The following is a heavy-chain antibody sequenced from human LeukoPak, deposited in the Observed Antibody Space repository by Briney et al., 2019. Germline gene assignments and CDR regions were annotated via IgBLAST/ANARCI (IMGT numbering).Heavy chain of an antibody. J-gene: IGHJ4*02. Sequence: GGSLRLSCAASEFSVGSNYMTWVRQAPGKGLEWVSVIYSGGITYYADSMKGRFTISRDNSKNTLYLQMNSLRAEDTAMYYCARGSWYGRFMDYWGQGTLVTVSS. CDR2: IYSGGIT. D-gene: IGHD6-13*01. V-gene: IGHV3-53*01. CDR3: ARGSWYGRFMDY. CDR1: EFSVGSNY.